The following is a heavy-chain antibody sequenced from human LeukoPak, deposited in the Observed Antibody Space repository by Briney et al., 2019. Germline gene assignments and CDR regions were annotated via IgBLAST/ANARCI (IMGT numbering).Heavy chain of an antibody. D-gene: IGHD3-22*01. J-gene: IGHJ3*02. CDR1: GFTFSSYW. V-gene: IGHV3-7*01. CDR3: ARSSSGSYGLDAFDI. CDR2: IKQDGGEK. Sequence: GGSLRLXCAASGFTFSSYWMSWVRQAPGKGLECVANIKQDGGEKYYVDSVKGRFTISRDNAKNSLYLQMNSLRAEDTAMYYCARSSSGSYGLDAFDIWGQGTMVTVSS.